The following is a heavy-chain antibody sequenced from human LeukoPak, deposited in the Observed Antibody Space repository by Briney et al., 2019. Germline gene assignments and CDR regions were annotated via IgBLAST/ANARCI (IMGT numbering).Heavy chain of an antibody. CDR3: ARVWGSGWFDP. Sequence: PGGSLRLSCAASGFTVSSNYMSWVRQAPVKGLEWVSVIYSGGSTYYADSVKGRFTISRDNSKNTLYLQMNSLRAEDTAVYYCARVWGSGWFDPWGQGTLVTVSS. J-gene: IGHJ5*02. CDR2: IYSGGST. CDR1: GFTVSSNY. V-gene: IGHV3-53*01. D-gene: IGHD7-27*01.